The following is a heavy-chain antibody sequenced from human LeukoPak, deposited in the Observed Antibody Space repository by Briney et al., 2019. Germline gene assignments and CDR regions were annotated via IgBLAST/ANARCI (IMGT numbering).Heavy chain of an antibody. CDR2: ITGSGGNT. V-gene: IGHV3-23*01. CDR3: AKWGDYDVLTGYYVSDY. CDR1: GFTFSNYA. D-gene: IGHD3-9*01. J-gene: IGHJ4*02. Sequence: GGSLRLSCAASGFTFSNYAMSWVRQAPGKGLEWVSAITGSGGNTYYADSVKGRFSISRDNSKNTVFLQMNSLRAEDTAVYYCAKWGDYDVLTGYYVSDYWGQGTLVTVSS.